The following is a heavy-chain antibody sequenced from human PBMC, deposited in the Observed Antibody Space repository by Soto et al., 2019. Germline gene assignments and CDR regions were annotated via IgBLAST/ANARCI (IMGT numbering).Heavy chain of an antibody. V-gene: IGHV1-3*01. CDR2: INAGNGNT. CDR3: ARAYYDFWSGYYTHEYFQH. J-gene: IGHJ1*01. CDR1: GYTFTSYA. Sequence: ASVNVSCKASGYTFTSYAMHWVRQAPGQRLEWMGWINAGNGNTKYSQKFQGRVTITRDTSASTAYMELSSLRSEDTAVYYCARAYYDFWSGYYTHEYFQHWGQGTLVTVSS. D-gene: IGHD3-3*01.